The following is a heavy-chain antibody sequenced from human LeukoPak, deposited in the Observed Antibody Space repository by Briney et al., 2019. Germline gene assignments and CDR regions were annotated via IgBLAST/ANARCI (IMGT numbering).Heavy chain of an antibody. V-gene: IGHV3-30*02. CDR3: AKEQGQLVHYYYYMDV. Sequence: GGALRLSCAASGFPFSSYGMHWVRQAPGKGLGWVAFIRYDGSNKYYADSVKGRFTISRDNSKNTLYLQMNSLRAEDTAVYYCAKEQGQLVHYYYYMDVWGKGTTVTVSS. CDR2: IRYDGSNK. CDR1: GFPFSSYG. D-gene: IGHD6-6*01. J-gene: IGHJ6*03.